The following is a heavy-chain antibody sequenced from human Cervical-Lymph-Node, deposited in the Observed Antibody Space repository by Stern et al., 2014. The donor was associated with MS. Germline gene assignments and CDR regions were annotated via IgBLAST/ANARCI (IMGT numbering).Heavy chain of an antibody. CDR3: AREVAGHRLGMMDV. D-gene: IGHD6-19*01. J-gene: IGHJ6*02. Sequence: QLVQSGAEVKKPGASVKVSCKASGYTFTNYFIHWVRQAPGQGLEWMGIINPSGGSTSYAQKFPGRVTMTRDTSTSTVYMELSSLRSEDTAVYYCAREVAGHRLGMMDVWGQGTTVTVSS. CDR1: GYTFTNYF. V-gene: IGHV1-46*01. CDR2: INPSGGST.